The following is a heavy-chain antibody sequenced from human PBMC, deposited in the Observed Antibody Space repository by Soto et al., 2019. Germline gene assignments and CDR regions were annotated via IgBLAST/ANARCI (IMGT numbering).Heavy chain of an antibody. CDR2: ISGSGGST. V-gene: IGHV3-23*01. D-gene: IGHD4-17*01. Sequence: EVPLLESGGGLVQPGGSLRLSCAASGFTFSSYAMSWVRQAPGKGLEWVSTISGSGGSTYYADAESVKGQFTISTDNSNNTLYLQMNSLRAEDTAVYYCAKHYGDCAGFDYWGQGTLVTVSS. CDR3: AKHYGDCAGFDY. CDR1: GFTFSSYA. J-gene: IGHJ4*02.